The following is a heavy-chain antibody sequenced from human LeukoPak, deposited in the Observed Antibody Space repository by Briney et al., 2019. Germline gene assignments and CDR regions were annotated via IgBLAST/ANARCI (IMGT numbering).Heavy chain of an antibody. J-gene: IGHJ6*03. CDR3: ARGRRYCSSTSCSRRVYYYYYMDV. Sequence: GASVKVSCKASGYTFTSYDINWVRQATGQGIEWMGWMNPNSGNTGYAQKFQGRVTITRNTSISTAYMELSSLRSEDTAVYYCARGRRYCSSTSCSRRVYYYYYMDVWGKGTTVTVSS. V-gene: IGHV1-8*01. D-gene: IGHD2-2*01. CDR1: GYTFTSYD. CDR2: MNPNSGNT.